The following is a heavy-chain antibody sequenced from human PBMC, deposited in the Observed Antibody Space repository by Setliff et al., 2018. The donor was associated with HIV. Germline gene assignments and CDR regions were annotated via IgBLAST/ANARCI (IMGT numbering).Heavy chain of an antibody. J-gene: IGHJ3*02. Sequence: PGGSLRLSCAASGFIFSNYWMHWVRQAPGKGLVWVSRINGDGSSISYADSVQGRFTISSDNAKNTLYLQMNSLRGEDTAVYYCARHSDWYGNDAFDIWGQGTRVTVSS. D-gene: IGHD6-19*01. CDR2: INGDGSSI. CDR3: ARHSDWYGNDAFDI. CDR1: GFIFSNYW. V-gene: IGHV3-74*01.